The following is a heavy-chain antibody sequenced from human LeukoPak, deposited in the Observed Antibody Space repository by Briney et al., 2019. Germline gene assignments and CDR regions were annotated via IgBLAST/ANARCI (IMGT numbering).Heavy chain of an antibody. CDR2: IGSDGSGT. J-gene: IGHJ4*02. V-gene: IGHV3-64*01. Sequence: PGGSLRLSCAASGFTFSSYAMHWVRQAPGKGLEYVSAIGSDGSGTYYANSVKGRFTISRDNSKNTLYLQMGSLRAEDMAVYYCAKVGSGYFGSYFDYWGQGTLVTVSS. CDR1: GFTFSSYA. D-gene: IGHD5-12*01. CDR3: AKVGSGYFGSYFDY.